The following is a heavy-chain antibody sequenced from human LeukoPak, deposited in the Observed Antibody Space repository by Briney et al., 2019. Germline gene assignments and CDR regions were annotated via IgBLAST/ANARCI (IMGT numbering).Heavy chain of an antibody. V-gene: IGHV3-30*18. CDR2: ISKDESNK. Sequence: GGSLRLSCATSGFSFSTFGMHWVRQTPGKGLEWVSHISKDESNKYYADSVKGRFTISRDTSKSTLFLQMTSLRVEDTAIYYCAKDNPVLEYWGQGTLVTVSS. J-gene: IGHJ4*02. CDR3: AKDNPVLEY. CDR1: GFSFSTFG.